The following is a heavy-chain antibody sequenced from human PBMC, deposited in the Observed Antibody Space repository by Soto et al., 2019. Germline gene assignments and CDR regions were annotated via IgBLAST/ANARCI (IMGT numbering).Heavy chain of an antibody. Sequence: ASVKVSCKASGYTFTSYAMHWVRQAPGQRLEWMGWINAGNGNTKYSQKFQGRVTITRDTSASTAYMELSSLRSEDTAVYYCARIGIGGATDFDYWGQGTLVTVSS. D-gene: IGHD1-26*01. CDR1: GYTFTSYA. CDR2: INAGNGNT. CDR3: ARIGIGGATDFDY. J-gene: IGHJ4*02. V-gene: IGHV1-3*01.